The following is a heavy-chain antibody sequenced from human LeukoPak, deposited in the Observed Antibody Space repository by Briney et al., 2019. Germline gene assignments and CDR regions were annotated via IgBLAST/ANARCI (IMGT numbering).Heavy chain of an antibody. CDR3: AKQGNFVGSGSYSGNWFDF. CDR1: GDPFGNYD. V-gene: IGHV1-8*01. Sequence: ASVKVACRAYGDPFGNYDINWVRHAAGKGLEWMGWMNPNNGNTGYAQKFQGRVTMTRDTSIDTAYMELGSLTSEDTAVYYCAKQGNFVGSGSYSGNWFDFWGQGNLVTVSS. J-gene: IGHJ5*01. D-gene: IGHD3-10*01. CDR2: MNPNNGNT.